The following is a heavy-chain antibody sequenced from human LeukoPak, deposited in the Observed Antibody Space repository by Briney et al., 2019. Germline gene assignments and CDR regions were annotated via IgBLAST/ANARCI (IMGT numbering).Heavy chain of an antibody. J-gene: IGHJ4*02. D-gene: IGHD1-26*01. V-gene: IGHV4-39*01. CDR3: ARVGATPSFDY. CDR2: IYYSGST. CDR1: GGSISSSSYY. Sequence: SETLSLTCTVSGGSISSSSYYWGWIRQPPGKGLEWIGSIYYSGSTYYNPSLKSRVTISVDTSKNQFSLKLSSVTAADTAVYYCARVGATPSFDYWGQGTLVTVSS.